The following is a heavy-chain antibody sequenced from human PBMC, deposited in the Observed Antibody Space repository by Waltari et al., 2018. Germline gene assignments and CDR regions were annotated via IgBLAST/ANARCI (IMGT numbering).Heavy chain of an antibody. CDR3: TRASIFGVALDAFDL. Sequence: QVQLQESGPGLLKPSETLSLTCSVSGGSITSSNYYWGWIRQPPGKGLEWIGSAFYNGDTYYNPSLKSRVTASVDTSKNQVSLKLSSVTAADTAVYYCTRASIFGVALDAFDLWGQGTMVSVSS. D-gene: IGHD3-3*01. CDR1: GGSITSSNYY. V-gene: IGHV4-39*01. J-gene: IGHJ3*01. CDR2: AFYNGDT.